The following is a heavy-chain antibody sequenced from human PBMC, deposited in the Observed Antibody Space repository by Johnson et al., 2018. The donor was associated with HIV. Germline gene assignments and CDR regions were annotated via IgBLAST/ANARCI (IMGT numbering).Heavy chain of an antibody. CDR1: GFTFSSYD. J-gene: IGHJ3*02. Sequence: EVQLVESGGGVVRPGGSLRLSCAASGFTFSSYDMHWVRQATGKGLEWVSAIGTAGDTNYADSVKGRFTISSDNSKNTLYLKMNSLRAEDTAVYYCARVARYFDPFCAFDIWGQGTMVTVSS. D-gene: IGHD3-9*01. CDR2: IGTAGDT. V-gene: IGHV3-13*01. CDR3: ARVARYFDPFCAFDI.